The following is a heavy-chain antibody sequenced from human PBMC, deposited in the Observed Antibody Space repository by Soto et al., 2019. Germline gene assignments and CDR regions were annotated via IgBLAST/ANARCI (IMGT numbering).Heavy chain of an antibody. CDR1: GYTFTGYY. Sequence: ASVKVPCKASGYTFTGYYMHWVRQAPGQGLEWMGWINPNSGGTNYAQKFQGRATMTRDTSISTAYMELSRLRSDDTAVYYCARLGRYFDWLPYGMDVWGQGTTVTVS. D-gene: IGHD3-9*01. V-gene: IGHV1-2*02. CDR2: INPNSGGT. J-gene: IGHJ6*02. CDR3: ARLGRYFDWLPYGMDV.